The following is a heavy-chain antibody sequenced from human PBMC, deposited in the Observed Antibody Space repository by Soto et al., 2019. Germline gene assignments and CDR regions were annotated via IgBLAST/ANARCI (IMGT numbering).Heavy chain of an antibody. Sequence: GGSLRLSCAASGFTFSSYAMSWVRQAPGKGLEWVSAISGSGGSTYYADSVKGRFTISRDNSKNTLYLQMNSLRAEDTAVYYCAKDLRGVVGATNFDYWGQGTLVTVSS. D-gene: IGHD1-26*01. J-gene: IGHJ4*02. CDR1: GFTFSSYA. V-gene: IGHV3-23*01. CDR3: AKDLRGVVGATNFDY. CDR2: ISGSGGST.